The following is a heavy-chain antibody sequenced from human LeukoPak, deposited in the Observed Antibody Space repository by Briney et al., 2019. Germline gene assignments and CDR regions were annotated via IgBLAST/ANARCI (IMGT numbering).Heavy chain of an antibody. Sequence: GGSLRLSCAASGFPFSSYWMHWVRQAPGKGLVWVSRINSDGSSTSYADSVKGRFTISRDNAKNTLYLQMNSLRAEDTAVYYCAREGRYSSGWYSFSSFDYWGQGTLVTVSS. CDR3: AREGRYSSGWYSFSSFDY. D-gene: IGHD6-13*01. CDR1: GFPFSSYW. V-gene: IGHV3-74*01. J-gene: IGHJ4*02. CDR2: INSDGSST.